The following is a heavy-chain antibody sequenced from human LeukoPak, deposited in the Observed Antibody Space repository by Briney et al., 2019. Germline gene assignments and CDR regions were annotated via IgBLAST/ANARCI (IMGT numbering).Heavy chain of an antibody. Sequence: PGGSLRLSCAASGFTFSNYAIHWVRQAPGKGLEWVAGISFDGTKKLYGDSVKGRFTTSRDNSKYILYLQMDTLRPDDTAVYYCARARTGPFDKWGQGALVTVSS. CDR3: ARARTGPFDK. CDR1: GFTFSNYA. D-gene: IGHD1-1*01. J-gene: IGHJ4*01. V-gene: IGHV3-30-3*01. CDR2: ISFDGTKK.